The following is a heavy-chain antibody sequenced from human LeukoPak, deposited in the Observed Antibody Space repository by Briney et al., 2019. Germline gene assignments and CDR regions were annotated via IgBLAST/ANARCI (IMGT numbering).Heavy chain of an antibody. Sequence: PSETLSLTCTVSGGSIRTYYWSWIRQPPGKGLEWIGYISYSGSTNYNPSLKSRVAISVDTSKDQLSLKLDSVTAADTAIYYCARVGVAAAGRGYFDYWGQGTLVTVSS. V-gene: IGHV4-59*01. CDR1: GGSIRTYY. CDR2: ISYSGST. CDR3: ARVGVAAAGRGYFDY. J-gene: IGHJ4*02. D-gene: IGHD6-13*01.